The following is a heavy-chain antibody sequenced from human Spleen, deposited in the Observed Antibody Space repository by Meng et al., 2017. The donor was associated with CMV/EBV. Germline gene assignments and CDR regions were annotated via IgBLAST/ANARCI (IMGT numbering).Heavy chain of an antibody. Sequence: CKASGYKFISYAMHWVRQAPGQRLEWMGWINAGNGNTKYSQKFQDGVTITRDTSATTGYMELSSLRSEDTAVYYCALAAAGTIWFDPWGQGTLVTVSS. V-gene: IGHV1-3*01. CDR2: INAGNGNT. D-gene: IGHD6-13*01. CDR1: GYKFISYA. J-gene: IGHJ5*02. CDR3: ALAAAGTIWFDP.